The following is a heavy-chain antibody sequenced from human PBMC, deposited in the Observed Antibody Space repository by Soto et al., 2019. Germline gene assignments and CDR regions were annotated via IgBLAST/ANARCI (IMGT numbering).Heavy chain of an antibody. CDR2: ISAYNGNT. V-gene: IGHV1-18*04. J-gene: IGHJ5*02. D-gene: IGHD2-2*01. CDR1: GYTFTSYG. Sequence: SVKVSCKASGYTFTSYGISWVRQAPGQGLEWMGWISAYNGNTNYAQKLQGRVTMTTDTSTSTAYMELRSLRSDDTAVYYCARDLGRYCSSTSCPPGVGFDPWGQGTLVTVSS. CDR3: ARDLGRYCSSTSCPPGVGFDP.